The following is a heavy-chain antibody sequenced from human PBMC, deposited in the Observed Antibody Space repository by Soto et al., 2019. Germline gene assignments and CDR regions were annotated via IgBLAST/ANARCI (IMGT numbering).Heavy chain of an antibody. J-gene: IGHJ6*02. D-gene: IGHD6-6*01. CDR1: GYTFTGDY. Sequence: ASVKVSCKASGYTFTGDYIDWVRQAPRQGLEWMGIINPSGGSTNYAQKFQGRVTMTRDTSTSIVYMELSSLRSEDTAVYYCARDRYSSSSYYYYYGMDVWGQGTTVTVSS. V-gene: IGHV1-46*01. CDR3: ARDRYSSSSYYYYYGMDV. CDR2: INPSGGST.